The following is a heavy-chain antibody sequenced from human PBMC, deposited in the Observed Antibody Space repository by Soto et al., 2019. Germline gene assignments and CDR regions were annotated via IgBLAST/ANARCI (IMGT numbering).Heavy chain of an antibody. CDR2: IYYSGST. Sequence: QVQLQESGPGLVKPSQTLSLTCTVSDGSISSGGYYWSWIRQHPGKGLEWIGYIYYSGSTYYNPSLRSRVTISVDTSKNQFSLKLSSVTAADTAVYYCARASSTRGYSYGYWFDPWGQGTLVTVSS. J-gene: IGHJ5*02. D-gene: IGHD5-18*01. V-gene: IGHV4-31*03. CDR3: ARASSTRGYSYGYWFDP. CDR1: DGSISSGGYY.